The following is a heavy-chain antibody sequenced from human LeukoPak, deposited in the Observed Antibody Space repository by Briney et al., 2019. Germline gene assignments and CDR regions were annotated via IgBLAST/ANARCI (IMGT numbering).Heavy chain of an antibody. D-gene: IGHD6-13*01. Sequence: GGSLRLSCTASGFTFSTYAMTWVRQAPGKGLDWVSAIGASGADAYYADSAKGRFTVSRDNSNNTLYLQMSSLRADDTAVYFCAKARYNSSWYGSDYWGQGTLVSVSS. V-gene: IGHV3-23*01. CDR2: IGASGADA. CDR3: AKARYNSSWYGSDY. J-gene: IGHJ4*02. CDR1: GFTFSTYA.